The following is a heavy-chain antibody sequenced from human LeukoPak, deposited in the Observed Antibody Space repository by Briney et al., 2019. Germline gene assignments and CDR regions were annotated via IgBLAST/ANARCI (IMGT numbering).Heavy chain of an antibody. V-gene: IGHV4-4*07. CDR2: IYTSGST. D-gene: IGHD3-10*01. Sequence: SETLSLTCTVSGGSISSYYWSWIRQPAGKGLEWIGRIYTSGSTNYNPSLKSRVTISLDKSKDQFSLKLSSVTAADTAVYYCAAFGSGSYYRSYWGQGTLVTVSS. CDR1: GGSISSYY. J-gene: IGHJ4*02. CDR3: AAFGSGSYYRSY.